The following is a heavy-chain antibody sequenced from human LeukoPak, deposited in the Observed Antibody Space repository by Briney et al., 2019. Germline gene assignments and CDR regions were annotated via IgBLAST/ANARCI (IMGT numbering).Heavy chain of an antibody. CDR2: IYYSGST. J-gene: IGHJ5*02. CDR3: ARAGRMVRGWNWFDP. D-gene: IGHD3-10*01. V-gene: IGHV4-59*01. CDR1: GGSISSYY. Sequence: SETLSLTCTVSGGSISSYYWSWIRQPPGKGLEWIGYIYYSGSTNYNPSLKSQVTISVDTSKNQFSLKLSSVTAADTAVYYCARAGRMVRGWNWFDPWGQGTLVTVSS.